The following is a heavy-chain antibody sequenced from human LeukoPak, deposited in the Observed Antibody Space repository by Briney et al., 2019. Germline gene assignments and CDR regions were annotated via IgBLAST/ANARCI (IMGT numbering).Heavy chain of an antibody. CDR2: VYYSGST. J-gene: IGHJ3*02. CDR1: GGSITSRAYY. CDR3: ARLILRGEKGAFDI. Sequence: PSETLSLTCTVSGGSITSRAYYWGWIRQPPGKGLEWIGSVYYSGSTYHNPSLKSRVTMSVDTSKNQFSLKLSSVTAADTAVYYCARLILRGEKGAFDIWGQGTMVTVSS. V-gene: IGHV4-39*07. D-gene: IGHD3-10*01.